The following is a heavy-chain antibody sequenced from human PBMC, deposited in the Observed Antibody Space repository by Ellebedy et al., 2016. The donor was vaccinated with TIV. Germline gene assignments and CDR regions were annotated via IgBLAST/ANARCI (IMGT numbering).Heavy chain of an antibody. CDR2: IWYDGSNE. V-gene: IGHV3-33*01. CDR3: ARPGASCSNGVCPYQYYGMDV. D-gene: IGHD2-8*01. Sequence: GESLKISCAASGFTFRKFGMHWVRQAPGKGLEWLAFIWYDGSNEDYADSVKGRFTISRYNSKNTLFLQMNNLRAEDTAVYYCARPGASCSNGVCPYQYYGMDVWGQGTTVTVSS. CDR1: GFTFRKFG. J-gene: IGHJ6*02.